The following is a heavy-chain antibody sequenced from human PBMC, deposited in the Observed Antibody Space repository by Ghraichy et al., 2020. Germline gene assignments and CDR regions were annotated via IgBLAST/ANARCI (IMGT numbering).Heavy chain of an antibody. CDR2: ISGSGGST. J-gene: IGHJ6*02. V-gene: IGHV3-23*01. Sequence: GGSLRLSCAASGFTFSSYAMSWVRQAPGKGLEWVSAISGSGGSTYYADSVKGRFTISRDNSKNTLYLQMNSLRAEDTAVYYCAKDLGGEQWLVRTIYYYYGMDVWGQGTTFTVSS. D-gene: IGHD6-19*01. CDR1: GFTFSSYA. CDR3: AKDLGGEQWLVRTIYYYYGMDV.